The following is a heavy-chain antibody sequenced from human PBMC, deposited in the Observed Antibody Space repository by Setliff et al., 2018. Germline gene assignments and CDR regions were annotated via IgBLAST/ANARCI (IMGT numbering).Heavy chain of an antibody. V-gene: IGHV1-18*04. D-gene: IGHD6-13*01. CDR1: GYTFTNYG. J-gene: IGHJ4*02. Sequence: ASVKVSCKASGYTFTNYGITWVRQAPGQGFEWMGWISTNNGKTEYSQKVQGRVTMTTDRSTSTIYMELRSLRSDDTAMYYCARDAPYTNTWRYFDHWGQGTLVTVSS. CDR2: ISTNNGKT. CDR3: ARDAPYTNTWRYFDH.